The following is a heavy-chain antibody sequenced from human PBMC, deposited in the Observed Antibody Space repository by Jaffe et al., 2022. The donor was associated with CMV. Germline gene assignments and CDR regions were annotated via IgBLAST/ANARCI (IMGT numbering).Heavy chain of an antibody. CDR2: ISSSSSYI. Sequence: EVQLVESGGGLVKPGGSLRLSCAASGFTFSSYSMNWVRQAPGKGLEWVSSISSSSSYIYYADSVKGRFTISRDNAKNSLYLQMNSLRAEDTAVYYCARDPEQYSSSWSRWFDPWGQGTLVTVSS. V-gene: IGHV3-21*01. CDR1: GFTFSSYS. CDR3: ARDPEQYSSSWSRWFDP. D-gene: IGHD6-13*01. J-gene: IGHJ5*02.